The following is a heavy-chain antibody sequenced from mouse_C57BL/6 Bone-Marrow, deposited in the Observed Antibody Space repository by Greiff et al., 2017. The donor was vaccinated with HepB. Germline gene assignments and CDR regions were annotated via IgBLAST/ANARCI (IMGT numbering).Heavy chain of an antibody. CDR1: GFTFNTYA. J-gene: IGHJ3*01. D-gene: IGHD4-1*01. Sequence: EVQRVESGGGLVQPKGSLKLSCAASGFTFNTYAMHWVRQAPGKGLEWVARIRSKSSNYATYYADSVKDRFTISRDDSQSMLYLQMNNLKTEDTAMYYCVRVKGNWDGAWFAYWGQGTLVTVSA. CDR2: IRSKSSNYAT. CDR3: VRVKGNWDGAWFAY. V-gene: IGHV10-3*01.